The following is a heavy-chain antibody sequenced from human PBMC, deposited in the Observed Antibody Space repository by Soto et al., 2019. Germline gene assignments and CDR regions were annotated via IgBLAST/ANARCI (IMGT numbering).Heavy chain of an antibody. Sequence: QVQLVQSGAEVKQPGSSVKVACKASGGTFTSDAISWVRQAPGQGLEWMGGITPVFETPNYAQKFQGRVTITADESTGTAYMELSSLRSEDTAVYYCARGIHGYNYRVDFWGQGTTVTVSS. CDR1: GGTFTSDA. CDR3: ARGIHGYNYRVDF. CDR2: ITPVFETP. D-gene: IGHD5-12*01. J-gene: IGHJ6*02. V-gene: IGHV1-69*01.